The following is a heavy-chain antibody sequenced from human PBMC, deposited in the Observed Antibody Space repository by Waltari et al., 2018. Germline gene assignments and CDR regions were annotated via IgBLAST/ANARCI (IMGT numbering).Heavy chain of an antibody. D-gene: IGHD2-15*01. CDR3: ARDRCSGGSCFADY. Sequence: EVQLVESGGGLVKPGGSLKLSCAASGFIFSDYSMNWVRQAPGKGVEWVSSSSSGGIYQYYSDSVGGRFTISGDNAKNSLYLRMNSLRAEDTAVYYCARDRCSGGSCFADYWGQGTLVTVSS. CDR1: GFIFSDYS. V-gene: IGHV3-21*01. CDR2: SSSGGIYQ. J-gene: IGHJ4*02.